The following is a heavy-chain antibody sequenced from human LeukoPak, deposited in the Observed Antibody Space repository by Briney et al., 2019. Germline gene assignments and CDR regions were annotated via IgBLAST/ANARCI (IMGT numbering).Heavy chain of an antibody. CDR2: ICSDGST. V-gene: IGHV3-66*01. J-gene: IGHJ4*02. Sequence: GGSLRLSCAVSGLTVTNNYMSWVRQAPGEGLEWVSVICSDGSTYYADSVKGRFTISRDSSKSTLYLQMNSLRAEDTAVYFCARGGGAFCGNDCYRNFDYWGQGTLVTVSS. CDR3: ARGGGAFCGNDCYRNFDY. CDR1: GLTVTNNY. D-gene: IGHD2-21*02.